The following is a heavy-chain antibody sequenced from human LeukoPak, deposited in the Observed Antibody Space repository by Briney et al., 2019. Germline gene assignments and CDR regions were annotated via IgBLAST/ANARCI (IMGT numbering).Heavy chain of an antibody. CDR3: ARGRMSRAMVRGVRFDY. J-gene: IGHJ4*02. D-gene: IGHD3-10*01. CDR1: GFTFSSYA. V-gene: IGHV3-30-3*01. Sequence: PGGPLRLSCAASGFTFSSYAMHWVRQAPGKGLEWVAVISYDGSNKYYADSVKGRFTISRDNSKNTLYLQMNSLRAEDTAVYYCARGRMSRAMVRGVRFDYWGQGTLVTVSS. CDR2: ISYDGSNK.